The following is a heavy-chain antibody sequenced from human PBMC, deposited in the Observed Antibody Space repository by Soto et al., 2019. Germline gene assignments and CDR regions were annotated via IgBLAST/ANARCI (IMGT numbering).Heavy chain of an antibody. CDR2: IYPGDSDT. V-gene: IGHV5-51*01. Sequence: GESLKISCKGSGDSFTSYWIGWVRQMPGKGLEWMGIIYPGDSDTRYSPSFQGQVTISADKSISTAYLQWSSLKASDTAMYYCARHVHYDSSGYFVDYWGQGTLVTVSS. D-gene: IGHD3-22*01. CDR1: GDSFTSYW. J-gene: IGHJ4*02. CDR3: ARHVHYDSSGYFVDY.